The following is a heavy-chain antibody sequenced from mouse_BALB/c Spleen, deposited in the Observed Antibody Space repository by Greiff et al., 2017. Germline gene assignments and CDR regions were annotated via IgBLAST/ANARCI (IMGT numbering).Heavy chain of an antibody. CDR3: ARDRDYDYDAGDYYAMDY. CDR1: GFSLTGYG. CDR2: IWGDGST. D-gene: IGHD2-4*01. Sequence: QVQLKESGPGLVAPSQSLSITCTVSGFSLTGYGVNWVRQPPGKGLEWLGMIWGDGSTDYNSALKSRLSISKDNSKSQVFLKMNSLQTDDTARYYCARDRDYDYDAGDYYAMDYWGQGTSVTVSS. J-gene: IGHJ4*01. V-gene: IGHV2-6-7*01.